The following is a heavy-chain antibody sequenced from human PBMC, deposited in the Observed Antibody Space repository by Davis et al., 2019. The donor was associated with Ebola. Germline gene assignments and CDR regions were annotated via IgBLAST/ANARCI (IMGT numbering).Heavy chain of an antibody. V-gene: IGHV3-53*05. CDR2: IYDQSS. CDR1: GSAVSSNH. Sequence: GESLKISCAVSGSAVSSNHMSWVRQAPGKGLELVSVIYDQSSAYADAVRGRFIISRDKSNNTLYFQMNSLRVDDTAVYYCSTTQWLREFDNWGQGTLVTVSS. J-gene: IGHJ4*02. CDR3: STTQWLREFDN. D-gene: IGHD6-19*01.